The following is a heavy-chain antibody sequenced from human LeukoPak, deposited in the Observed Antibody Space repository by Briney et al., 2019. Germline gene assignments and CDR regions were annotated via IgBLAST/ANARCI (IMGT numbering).Heavy chain of an antibody. J-gene: IGHJ4*02. CDR3: ARGSLVHYYGSGSYRIRAGFDY. V-gene: IGHV3-23*01. CDR1: GFTFSNYV. D-gene: IGHD3-10*01. CDR2: IGGSGSRT. Sequence: GGSLRLSCAASGFTFSNYVMSWVRQAPGKGPECVSVIGGSGSRTHYADSVKGRFTISRDNSKNTLYLQVNSLRAEDTAVYYCARGSLVHYYGSGSYRIRAGFDYWGQGTLVTVSS.